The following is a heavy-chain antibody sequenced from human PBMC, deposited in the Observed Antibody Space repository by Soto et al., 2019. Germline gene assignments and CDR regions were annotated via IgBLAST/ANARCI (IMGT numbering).Heavy chain of an antibody. CDR2: ISYDGSNK. V-gene: IGHV3-30-3*01. CDR3: ARVLRPHYYYYYYGMDV. J-gene: IGHJ6*02. CDR1: GFTFISYA. D-gene: IGHD1-26*01. Sequence: GGSLRLSCAASGFTFISYAMHWGRQAPGKGLEWVAVISYDGSNKYYADSVKGRFTISRDNSKNTLYLQMNSLRAEDTAVYYCARVLRPHYYYYYYGMDVWGQGTTVTVSS.